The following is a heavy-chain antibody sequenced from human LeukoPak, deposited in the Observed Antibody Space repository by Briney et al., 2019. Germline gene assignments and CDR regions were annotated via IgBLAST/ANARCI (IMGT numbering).Heavy chain of an antibody. CDR1: GFTFSSHA. D-gene: IGHD3-10*01. J-gene: IGHJ4*02. CDR2: ITNTGYST. CDR3: AKARSPKAYGSGSYGDY. Sequence: GGSLRLSCAASGFTFSSHAMSWVRQAPGKGLECVSSITNTGYSTYYGDSVTGRFTISRDNSKNTLYLQMDSLRAEDTAMYYCAKARSPKAYGSGSYGDYWGQGTLVTVSS. V-gene: IGHV3-23*01.